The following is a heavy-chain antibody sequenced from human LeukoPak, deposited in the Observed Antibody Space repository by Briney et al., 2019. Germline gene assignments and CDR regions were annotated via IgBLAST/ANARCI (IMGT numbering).Heavy chain of an antibody. CDR1: GFTFSSYA. J-gene: IGHJ4*02. CDR3: ARIVGLGIAAENDY. Sequence: GGSLRLSCAASGFTFSSYAMSWVRQAPGKGLEWVSAISGSGGSTYYADSVKGRFTISRDSSKNTLYLQMNSLRAEDTAVYYCARIVGLGIAAENDYWGQGTLVTVSS. CDR2: ISGSGGST. D-gene: IGHD6-13*01. V-gene: IGHV3-23*01.